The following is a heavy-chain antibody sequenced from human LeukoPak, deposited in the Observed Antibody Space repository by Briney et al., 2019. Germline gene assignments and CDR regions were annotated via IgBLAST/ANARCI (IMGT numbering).Heavy chain of an antibody. D-gene: IGHD1-26*01. CDR2: IYYSGST. V-gene: IGHV4-59*01. J-gene: IGHJ4*02. CDR1: GGSISSYY. Sequence: SETLSLTCTVSGGSISSYYWSWIRQPPGKGLEWIGYIYYSGSTNYNPSLKSRVTISVDTSKNQFSLKLSSVTAADTAVYYCAGQWASYFDYWGQGTLVTVSS. CDR3: AGQWASYFDY.